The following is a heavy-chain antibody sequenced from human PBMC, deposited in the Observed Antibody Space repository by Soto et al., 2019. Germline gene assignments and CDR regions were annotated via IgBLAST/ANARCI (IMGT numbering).Heavy chain of an antibody. J-gene: IGHJ5*02. CDR3: AKNQGVELVPLATVDWFDP. CDR1: GGSISSSNW. Sequence: PSETLSLTCAVSGGSISSSNWWSWVRQPPGKGLEWIGEIYHSGSTNYNPSLKSRVTISVDKSKNQFSLKLSSVTAEDTAVYHCAKNQGVELVPLATVDWFDPWGQGSVVTVSS. D-gene: IGHD1-26*01. CDR2: IYHSGST. V-gene: IGHV4-4*02.